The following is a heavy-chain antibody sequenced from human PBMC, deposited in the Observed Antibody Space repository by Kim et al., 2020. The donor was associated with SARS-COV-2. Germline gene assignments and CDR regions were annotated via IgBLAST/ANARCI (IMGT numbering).Heavy chain of an antibody. D-gene: IGHD1-26*01. Sequence: SVKVSCKASGGTFSSYAISWVRQAPGQGLEWMGGIILIFGTANYAQKFQGRVTITADESTSTAYMEMSSLRSEDTAVYYCARGRELLIDYWGQGTLVTVSS. CDR3: ARGRELLIDY. V-gene: IGHV1-69*13. CDR1: GGTFSSYA. CDR2: IILIFGTA. J-gene: IGHJ4*02.